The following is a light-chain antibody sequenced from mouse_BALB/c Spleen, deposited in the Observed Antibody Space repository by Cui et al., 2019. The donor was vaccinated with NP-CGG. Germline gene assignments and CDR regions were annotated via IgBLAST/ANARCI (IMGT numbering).Light chain of an antibody. Sequence: QAVVTQESALTTSPGETVTLTCRSNTGAVTTSNYANWVQEKPDHLFTGLIVGANNRVPGVPARFSGSLIGDKAALTITGAQTEDEAMYFCALWYSNHWVFGGGTKLTVL. V-gene: IGLV1*01. J-gene: IGLJ1*01. CDR3: ALWYSNHWV. CDR2: GAN. CDR1: TGAVTTSNY.